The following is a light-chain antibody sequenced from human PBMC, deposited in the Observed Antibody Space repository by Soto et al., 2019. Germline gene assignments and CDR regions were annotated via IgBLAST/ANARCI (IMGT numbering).Light chain of an antibody. V-gene: IGKV3-15*01. CDR2: GAS. Sequence: EIVMTQSPVTLSVSPGQRATLPCGTSQSITTNLAWYQQKPGQAPRLLIYGASTRATGIPARFSGSGSGTEFTLTISSLQPEDFAVYYCLQFDNWPAWTFGHGTRVEV. CDR1: QSITTN. J-gene: IGKJ1*01. CDR3: LQFDNWPAWT.